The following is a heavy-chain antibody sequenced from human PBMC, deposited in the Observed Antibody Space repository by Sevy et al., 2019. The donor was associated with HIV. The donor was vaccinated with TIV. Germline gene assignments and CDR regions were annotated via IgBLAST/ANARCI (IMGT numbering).Heavy chain of an antibody. J-gene: IGHJ6*02. D-gene: IGHD1-26*01. CDR2: IFHSGDT. CDR3: ARHFYSNGMDV. V-gene: IGHV4-39*01. Sequence: SETLSLTCTVSGGSISSSSIYWGWFRQSPGKGLDYIGSIFHSGDTYYNPSLKSRVIISVDTSKNQFSLKMTSVTAADTAVYYCARHFYSNGMDVWGQGTTVTVSS. CDR1: GGSISSSSIY.